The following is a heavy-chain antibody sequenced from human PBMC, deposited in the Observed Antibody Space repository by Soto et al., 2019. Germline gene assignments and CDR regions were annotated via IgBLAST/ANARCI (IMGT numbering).Heavy chain of an antibody. CDR3: AKEGGVALIAVAGTNFFDY. J-gene: IGHJ4*02. CDR1: GFTFSSYA. Sequence: GGSLRLSCAASGFTFSSYAMSWVRQAPGKGLEWVSAISGSGGSTYYADSVKGRFTISRDNSKNTLYLQMNSLRAEDTAVYYCAKEGGVALIAVAGTNFFDYWGQGTLVTVSS. D-gene: IGHD6-19*01. CDR2: ISGSGGST. V-gene: IGHV3-23*01.